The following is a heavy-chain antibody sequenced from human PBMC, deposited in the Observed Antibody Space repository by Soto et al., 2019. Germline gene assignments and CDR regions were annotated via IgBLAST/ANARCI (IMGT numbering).Heavy chain of an antibody. CDR1: GFTFSDHY. Sequence: EVQLVESGGGLVQPGGSLRLSCAASGFTFSDHYMDWVRQAPGKGLEWVGRTRNKANSYTTAYAASVKGRFTISRDDSKTSLYLQMNSLKTEDTAVYYCASLPASLNWNPLGYWCQGTLVTVSS. D-gene: IGHD1-1*01. V-gene: IGHV3-72*01. J-gene: IGHJ4*02. CDR3: ASLPASLNWNPLGY. CDR2: TRNKANSYTT.